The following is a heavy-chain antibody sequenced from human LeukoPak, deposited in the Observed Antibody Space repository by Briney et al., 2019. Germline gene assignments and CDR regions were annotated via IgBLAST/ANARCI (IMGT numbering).Heavy chain of an antibody. J-gene: IGHJ6*02. CDR1: GFTFSSYV. Sequence: GGSLRLSCAASGFTFSSYVMHWVRQAPGKGLEWVTVISYDGSNKYFADSVKGRFTISRDNSKNTLFLQMNSLRAEDTAVYYCARGGGLDVWGQGATVTVSS. CDR3: ARGGGLDV. D-gene: IGHD3-16*01. V-gene: IGHV3-30-3*01. CDR2: ISYDGSNK.